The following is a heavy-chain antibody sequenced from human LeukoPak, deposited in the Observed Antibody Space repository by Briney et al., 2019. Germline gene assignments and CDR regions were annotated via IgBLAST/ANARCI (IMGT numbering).Heavy chain of an antibody. Sequence: PSQTLSLTCTVSGGSISSGDYYWSWIRQPPGKGLEWIGYIYYSGSTYYNPSLKSRLTISIDTSKSQFSLKLSSVTAADTAVYFCARDPQYSSSSDAFDIWGQGTMVTVSS. CDR2: IYYSGST. J-gene: IGHJ3*02. CDR3: ARDPQYSSSSDAFDI. V-gene: IGHV4-30-4*01. D-gene: IGHD6-13*01. CDR1: GGSISSGDYY.